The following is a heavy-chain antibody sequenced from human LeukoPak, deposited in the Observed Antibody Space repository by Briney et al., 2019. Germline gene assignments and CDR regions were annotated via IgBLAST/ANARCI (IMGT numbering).Heavy chain of an antibody. CDR2: IRSKANSYAT. D-gene: IGHD1-26*01. CDR1: GFTFSSYG. J-gene: IGHJ4*02. V-gene: IGHV3-73*01. Sequence: GGSLRLSCAASGFTFSSYGMHWVRQASGKGLEWVGRIRSKANSYATAYAALVKGRFTISRDDSKNTAYLQMNSLKTEDTAVYYCTRMYSGSCWGQGTLVTVSS. CDR3: TRMYSGSC.